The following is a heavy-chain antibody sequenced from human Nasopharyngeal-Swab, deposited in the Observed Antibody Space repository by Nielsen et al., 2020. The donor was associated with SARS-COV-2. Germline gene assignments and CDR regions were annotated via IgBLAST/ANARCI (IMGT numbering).Heavy chain of an antibody. Sequence: SETLSLTCTVPGGSISSSSYYWGWIRQPPGKGLEWIGSIYYSGSTYYNPSLKSRVTISVDTSKNQFSLKLSSVTAADTAVYYCARLLWFGELCWFDPWGQGTLVTVSS. CDR2: IYYSGST. D-gene: IGHD3-10*01. CDR1: GGSISSSSYY. J-gene: IGHJ5*02. V-gene: IGHV4-39*01. CDR3: ARLLWFGELCWFDP.